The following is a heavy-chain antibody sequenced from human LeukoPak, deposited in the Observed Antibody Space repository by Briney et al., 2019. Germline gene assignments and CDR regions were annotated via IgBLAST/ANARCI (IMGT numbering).Heavy chain of an antibody. Sequence: QSGGSLRLSCAASGFTFSSYAMHWVRQAPGKGLEWVAVISYDGSNKYYADSVKGRLTISRDNSKNTLYLQMSSLRAEDTAVYYCAREHSSGNTDYWGQGTLVTVSS. J-gene: IGHJ4*02. CDR3: AREHSSGNTDY. V-gene: IGHV3-30*04. CDR1: GFTFSSYA. CDR2: ISYDGSNK. D-gene: IGHD6-19*01.